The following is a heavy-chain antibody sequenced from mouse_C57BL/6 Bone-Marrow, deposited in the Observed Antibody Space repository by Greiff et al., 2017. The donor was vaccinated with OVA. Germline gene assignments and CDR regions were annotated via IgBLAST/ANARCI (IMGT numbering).Heavy chain of an antibody. CDR3: ARGSYYAMDY. Sequence: VQLQQPGAELVKPGASVKLSCKASGYTFTSYWMHWVKQRPGRGLEWIGMIHPNSGSTNYNEKFKSKATLTVDKSSSTAYIQLSSLTSEDSAVYYCARGSYYAMDYWGQGTSVTVSS. CDR2: IHPNSGST. V-gene: IGHV1-64*01. J-gene: IGHJ4*01. CDR1: GYTFTSYW.